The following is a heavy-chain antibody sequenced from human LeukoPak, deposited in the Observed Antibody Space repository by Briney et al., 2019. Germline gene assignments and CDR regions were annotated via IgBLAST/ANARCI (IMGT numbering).Heavy chain of an antibody. J-gene: IGHJ6*02. D-gene: IGHD6-19*01. Sequence: GGSLRLSCAASGFMFSSNWMSWVRLAPGKGLEWVANIKEDGTETYYVDSVKGRFTISRDNSKNTLYLQMNSLRAEDTAVYYCAREYSSGWYNLGNYYYGMDVWGQGTTVAVSS. V-gene: IGHV3-7*01. CDR3: AREYSSGWYNLGNYYYGMDV. CDR1: GFMFSSNW. CDR2: IKEDGTET.